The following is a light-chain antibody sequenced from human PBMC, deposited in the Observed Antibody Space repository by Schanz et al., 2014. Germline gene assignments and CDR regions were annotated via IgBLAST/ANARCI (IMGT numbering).Light chain of an antibody. CDR1: SSNIGSNT. Sequence: QSVLTQPPSASGTPGQRVTISCSGSSSNIGSNTVNWYQQLPGTAPKLLIYSNNQRPSGVPDRLSGSKSGTSASLAISDLQSEDEADYYCAAWDDSLNGPVFGGGTKLTVL. J-gene: IGLJ2*01. V-gene: IGLV1-44*01. CDR3: AAWDDSLNGPV. CDR2: SNN.